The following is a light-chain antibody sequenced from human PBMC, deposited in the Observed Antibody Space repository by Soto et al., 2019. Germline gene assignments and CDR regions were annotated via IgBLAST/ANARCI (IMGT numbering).Light chain of an antibody. CDR3: AASDDRMNVFL. Sequence: QSVLTQPPSRSEAPSQRVTISCSGTRSNIGNNAVSWYQQVPGKAPTLLVYSDALVASGVSVRFSGSKSDTSASLAISGLQSEHEAYYYCAASDDRMNVFLSGGGT. V-gene: IGLV1-36*01. CDR2: SDA. CDR1: RSNIGNNA. J-gene: IGLJ2*01.